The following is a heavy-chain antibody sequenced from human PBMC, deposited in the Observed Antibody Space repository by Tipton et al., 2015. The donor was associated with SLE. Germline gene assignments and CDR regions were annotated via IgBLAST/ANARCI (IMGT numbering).Heavy chain of an antibody. CDR2: IGWDSAYI. D-gene: IGHD7-27*01. CDR3: VRVGTPDYYMDV. V-gene: IGHV3-9*01. Sequence: SLRLSCETSGFTFDIHSLPWVRQAPGKGLEWVAGIGWDSAYIAYEDSVEGRFTISRDNAKKSLYLQMDSLRPDDTAFYYCVRVGTPDYYMDVWGKGTRVTVSS. J-gene: IGHJ6*03. CDR1: GFTFDIHS.